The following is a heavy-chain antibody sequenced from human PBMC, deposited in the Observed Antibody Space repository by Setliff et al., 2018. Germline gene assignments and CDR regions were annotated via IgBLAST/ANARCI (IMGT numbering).Heavy chain of an antibody. CDR3: ARDRTYYGSGTYTRWFDY. CDR1: GGSVSSHY. Sequence: PSETLSLTCTVSGGSVSSHYWSWIRQPPGKELEWIGFIFYSGDTKTNPSLKGRVTMPVDRSKNQFSLKLSSVTAADTAVYYCARDRTYYGSGTYTRWFDYWGQGTLVTVSS. D-gene: IGHD3-10*01. V-gene: IGHV4-59*02. J-gene: IGHJ4*02. CDR2: IFYSGDT.